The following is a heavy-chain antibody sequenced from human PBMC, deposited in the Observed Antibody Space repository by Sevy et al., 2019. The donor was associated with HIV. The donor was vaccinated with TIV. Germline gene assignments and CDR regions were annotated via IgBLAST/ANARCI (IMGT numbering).Heavy chain of an antibody. CDR1: GFTFDGYA. CDR3: ASIRGMHDAFDI. V-gene: IGHV3-9*01. Sequence: GGSLRLSCAASGFTFDGYAMHWVRQAPGKGLEWVSGISWNSGGIGYADFVKGRFTISRDNAKNSLYMQMNSLRAEDTALYYCASIRGMHDAFDIWGQGTLVTVSS. D-gene: IGHD1-20*01. CDR2: ISWNSGGI. J-gene: IGHJ3*02.